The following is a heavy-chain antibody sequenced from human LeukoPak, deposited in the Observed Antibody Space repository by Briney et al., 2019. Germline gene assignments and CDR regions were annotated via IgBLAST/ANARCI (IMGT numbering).Heavy chain of an antibody. CDR3: ARAASRTYYYDSSGANWFDP. D-gene: IGHD3-22*01. Sequence: ASVTVSCKASGYTFTGYYMHWVRQAPGQGLEWMGWINPNSGGTNYAQKFQGRVTMTRDTSISTAYMELSRLRSDDTAVYYCARAASRTYYYDSSGANWFDPWGQGTLVTVSS. J-gene: IGHJ5*02. CDR2: INPNSGGT. V-gene: IGHV1-2*02. CDR1: GYTFTGYY.